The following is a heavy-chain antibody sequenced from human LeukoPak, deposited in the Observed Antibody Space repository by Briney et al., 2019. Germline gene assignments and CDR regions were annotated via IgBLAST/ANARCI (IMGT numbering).Heavy chain of an antibody. D-gene: IGHD3-22*01. CDR1: GFTFTTYA. Sequence: GGSLRLSCAAAGFTFTTYAMSWVRQAPGKGLEWVSSMRGSGGNYADSVKGRFTISRDNSKNTLYLQMNSLRAEDTAVYYCAKSRLPYDSSGYYSFDCWGQGTLVTVSS. V-gene: IGHV3-23*01. CDR3: AKSRLPYDSSGYYSFDC. CDR2: MRGSGG. J-gene: IGHJ4*02.